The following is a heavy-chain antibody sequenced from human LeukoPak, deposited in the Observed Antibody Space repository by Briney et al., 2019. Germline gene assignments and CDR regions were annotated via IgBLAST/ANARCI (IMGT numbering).Heavy chain of an antibody. D-gene: IGHD6-19*01. Sequence: SGPTLVNPTQTLTLTCTFSGFSLSTSGVGVGWIRQPPGKALEWLALIYWNDDKRYSPSLNSRLTITKDTSKNQVVLTMTNMDPVDTATYYCAHRLAVAASLDYWGQGTLVTVSS. V-gene: IGHV2-5*01. CDR1: GFSLSTSGVG. J-gene: IGHJ4*02. CDR2: IYWNDDK. CDR3: AHRLAVAASLDY.